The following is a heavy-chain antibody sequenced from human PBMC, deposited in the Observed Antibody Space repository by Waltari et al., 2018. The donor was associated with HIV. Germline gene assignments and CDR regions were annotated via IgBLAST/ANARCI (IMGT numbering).Heavy chain of an antibody. Sequence: QVELKQWGAGLVKTSETLSLTCLVSGGSFNGFYWPWVRPSPGKGLEWIGEIDQSGTTRFNPSLKRRITISLDTSRSHFALKLSPVTPADTAVYYCARGPSLRVFRGRTYFNSSLDVWGQGTTVIVSS. CDR3: ARGPSLRVFRGRTYFNSSLDV. D-gene: IGHD1-7*01. J-gene: IGHJ6*02. V-gene: IGHV4-34*02. CDR2: IDQSGTT. CDR1: GGSFNGFY.